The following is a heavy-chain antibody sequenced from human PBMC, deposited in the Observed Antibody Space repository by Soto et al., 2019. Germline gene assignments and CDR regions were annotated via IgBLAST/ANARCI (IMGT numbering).Heavy chain of an antibody. CDR1: GFTFSSYA. CDR2: ISYDGSNK. J-gene: IGHJ6*02. D-gene: IGHD3-10*01. Sequence: QVQLVESGGGVVQPGRSLRLSCAASGFTFSSYAMHWVRQAPGKGLEWVAVISYDGSNKYYADSVKGRFTISRDNSKNTLYLQINSLRAEDTAVYYCARGSGSRGDGMDVWGQGTTVTVSS. CDR3: ARGSGSRGDGMDV. V-gene: IGHV3-30-3*01.